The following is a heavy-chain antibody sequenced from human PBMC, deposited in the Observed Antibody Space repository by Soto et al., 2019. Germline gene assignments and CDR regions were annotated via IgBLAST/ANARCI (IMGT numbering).Heavy chain of an antibody. J-gene: IGHJ6*02. CDR1: GDSVSSNSAA. CDR2: TYYRSKWYN. CDR3: ARDWRGVVGTLGPYYYYYGMDV. D-gene: IGHD6-19*01. Sequence: SQTLSLTCAISGDSVSSNSAAWNWIRQSPSRGLEWLGRTYYRSKWYNDYAVSVKSRITINPDTSKNQFSLQLNSVTPEDTAVYYCARDWRGVVGTLGPYYYYYGMDVWGQGTTVTVSS. V-gene: IGHV6-1*01.